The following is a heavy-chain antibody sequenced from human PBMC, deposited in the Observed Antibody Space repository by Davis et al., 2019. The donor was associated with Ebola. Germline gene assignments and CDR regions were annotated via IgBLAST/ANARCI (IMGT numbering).Heavy chain of an antibody. J-gene: IGHJ6*02. Sequence: GESLKISCAASGFTFSSYAMHWVRQAPGKGLEWVAVISYDGSNKYYADSVKGRFTISRDNSKNTLYLQMNSLRAEDTALYYCAKGSLLLWFRELSALGGGMDVWGQGTTVTVSS. D-gene: IGHD3-10*01. CDR2: ISYDGSNK. CDR3: AKGSLLLWFRELSALGGGMDV. CDR1: GFTFSSYA. V-gene: IGHV3-30-3*01.